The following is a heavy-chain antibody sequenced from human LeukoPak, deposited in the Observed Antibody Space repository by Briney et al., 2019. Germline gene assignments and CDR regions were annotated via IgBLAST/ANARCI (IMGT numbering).Heavy chain of an antibody. J-gene: IGHJ5*02. CDR3: AKSIVRGGIAPFDP. Sequence: GGSLRLSCAASGFTFSSYGMSWVRQAPGKGLEWVSAISGSGGSTYYADSVKGRFTMSRDNSKNTLFLHMNSLRGEDTAVYYCAKSIVRGGIAPFDPWGQGTLVTVSS. CDR1: GFTFSSYG. D-gene: IGHD3-10*02. V-gene: IGHV3-23*01. CDR2: ISGSGGST.